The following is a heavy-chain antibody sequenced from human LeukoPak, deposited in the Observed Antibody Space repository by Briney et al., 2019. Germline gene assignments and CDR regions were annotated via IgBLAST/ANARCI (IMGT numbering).Heavy chain of an antibody. D-gene: IGHD1-26*01. V-gene: IGHV1-2*02. Sequence: GASVKVSCKASGYTFSDYFIHWVRQAPGQGLEWMGWINPTSGGTNYAQKFQGRVTMTRDTSISTAYMELSRLRSDDTAVYFCARDRVGANPDDYWGQGTLVTVSS. CDR2: INPTSGGT. CDR3: ARDRVGANPDDY. J-gene: IGHJ4*02. CDR1: GYTFSDYF.